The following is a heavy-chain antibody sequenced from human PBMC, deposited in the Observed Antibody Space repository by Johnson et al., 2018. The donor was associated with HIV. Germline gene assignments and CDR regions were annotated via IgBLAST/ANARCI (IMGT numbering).Heavy chain of an antibody. J-gene: IGHJ3*02. Sequence: VQLVESGGGLVQPGGSLKFSCAASGFTFSIYDMHWVRQTTGKGLEWVSAIGVTSDTYYPGSVKGRFTISRDNAKKSLYLQMGSLRVEDMAVYYCARSRGPMRKDAFDIWGQGTKVTVSS. CDR3: ARSRGPMRKDAFDI. CDR2: IGVTSDT. D-gene: IGHD3-10*01. V-gene: IGHV3-13*01. CDR1: GFTFSIYD.